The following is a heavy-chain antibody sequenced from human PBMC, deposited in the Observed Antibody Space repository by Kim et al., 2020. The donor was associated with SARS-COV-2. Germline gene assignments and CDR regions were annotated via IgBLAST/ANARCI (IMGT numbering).Heavy chain of an antibody. Sequence: SVKVSCKASGGTFSSYAISWVRQAPGQGLEWMGGIIPIFGTANYAQKFQGRVTITADESTSTAYMELSSLRSEDTAVYYCAREQGSIDYSNYVGWFDPWGQGTLVTVSS. D-gene: IGHD4-4*01. CDR2: IIPIFGTA. CDR3: AREQGSIDYSNYVGWFDP. CDR1: GGTFSSYA. J-gene: IGHJ5*02. V-gene: IGHV1-69*13.